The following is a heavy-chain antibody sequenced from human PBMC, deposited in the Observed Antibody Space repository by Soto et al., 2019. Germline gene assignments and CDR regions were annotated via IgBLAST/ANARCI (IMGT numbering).Heavy chain of an antibody. J-gene: IGHJ2*01. Sequence: QVRLQQWGAGLLKPSETLSLTCAVYGASFSDSYWNWIRQPPGKGLEWIGEINHSGSTIYNTSLESRVSISLDTSRKQFTLKMRSATAADTAVYYCAREVPSRYFDLWGRGTPVTDSS. CDR1: GASFSDSY. D-gene: IGHD1-1*01. V-gene: IGHV4-34*01. CDR2: INHSGST. CDR3: AREVPSRYFDL.